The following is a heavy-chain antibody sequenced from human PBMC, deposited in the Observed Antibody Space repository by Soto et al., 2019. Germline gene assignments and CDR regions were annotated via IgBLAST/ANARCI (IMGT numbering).Heavy chain of an antibody. V-gene: IGHV3-7*05. CDR1: GFTFSNYW. D-gene: IGHD2-15*01. J-gene: IGHJ5*02. Sequence: GSLRLSCAASGFTFSNYWMSWVRQAPGKGLEWVANIKQDGNEKYYVDSVKGRFTVSRDNAKNSLYLEMNSLRAEDTAVYYCARELSIVVVVAASPFDPWGQGALVTVSS. CDR2: IKQDGNEK. CDR3: ARELSIVVVVAASPFDP.